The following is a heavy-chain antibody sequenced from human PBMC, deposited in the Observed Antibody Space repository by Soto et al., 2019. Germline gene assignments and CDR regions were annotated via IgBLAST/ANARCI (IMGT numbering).Heavy chain of an antibody. V-gene: IGHV3-30-3*01. J-gene: IGHJ4*02. D-gene: IGHD2-2*01. CDR2: ISYDGSKA. CDR1: GFTFSSFA. CDR3: ARDDSGICDSNTCYESYFAH. Sequence: GGSLRLSCAASGFTFSSFAMHWVRQAPGKGLEWVAVISYDGSKAFYAGSVKGRFTISRDNSENTLYLHLSRLRSDDTAVYYCARDDSGICDSNTCYESYFAHWGPGTLVTVSS.